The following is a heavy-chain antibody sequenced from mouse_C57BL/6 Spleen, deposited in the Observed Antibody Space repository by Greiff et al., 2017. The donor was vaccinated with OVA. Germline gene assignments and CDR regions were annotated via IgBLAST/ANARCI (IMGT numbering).Heavy chain of an antibody. Sequence: VKLQQSGAELARPGASVKLSCKASGYTFTSYGISWVKQRTGQGLEWIGEIYPRSGNTYYNEKFKGKATLTADKSSSTAYMELRSLTSEDSAVYFCAGAGESLYAMDYWGQGTSVTVSS. J-gene: IGHJ4*01. CDR3: AGAGESLYAMDY. CDR2: IYPRSGNT. CDR1: GYTFTSYG. V-gene: IGHV1-81*01.